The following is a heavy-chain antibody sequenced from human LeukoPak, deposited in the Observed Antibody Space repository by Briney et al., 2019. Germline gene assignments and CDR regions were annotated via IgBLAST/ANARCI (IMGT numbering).Heavy chain of an antibody. V-gene: IGHV3-11*01. Sequence: PGGSLRLSCAASGFTFSDYYMSWIRQAPGKGLEWVSYISSSGSTIYYADSVKGRFTISRDNAKNSLYLQMNSLRAEDTAVYYCARVDAVWGSYRYPSDYWGQGTLVTVSS. CDR2: ISSSGSTI. D-gene: IGHD3-16*02. CDR1: GFTFSDYY. CDR3: ARVDAVWGSYRYPSDY. J-gene: IGHJ4*02.